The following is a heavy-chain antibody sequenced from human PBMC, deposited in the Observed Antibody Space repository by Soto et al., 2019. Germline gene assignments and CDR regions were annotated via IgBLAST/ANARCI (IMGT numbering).Heavy chain of an antibody. CDR3: AKDNYYGSGQIIYYYYYGMDV. Sequence: GGSLRLSCAASGFTFSSYAMSWVRQAPGKGLEWVSAISGSGGSTYYADSVKGRFTISRDNSKNTLYLQMNSLRAEDTAVYYCAKDNYYGSGQIIYYYYYGMDVWGQGTTVTVSS. V-gene: IGHV3-23*01. CDR1: GFTFSSYA. CDR2: ISGSGGST. D-gene: IGHD3-10*01. J-gene: IGHJ6*02.